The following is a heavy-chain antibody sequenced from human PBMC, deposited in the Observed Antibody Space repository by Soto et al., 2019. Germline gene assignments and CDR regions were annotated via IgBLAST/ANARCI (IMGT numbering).Heavy chain of an antibody. D-gene: IGHD2-15*01. CDR1: GGSFSGYY. CDR2: INHSGST. J-gene: IGHJ4*02. V-gene: IGHV4-34*01. CDR3: ARGRALRRGGSCYSDY. Sequence: ETLSLTCAVYGGSFSGYYWSWIRQPPGKGLEWIGEINHSGSTNYNPSLKSRVTISVDTSKNQFSLKLSSVTAADTAVYYCARGRALRRGGSCYSDYWGQGTLVTVSS.